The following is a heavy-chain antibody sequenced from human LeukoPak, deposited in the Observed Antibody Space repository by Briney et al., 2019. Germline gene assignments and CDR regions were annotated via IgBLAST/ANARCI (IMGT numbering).Heavy chain of an antibody. CDR3: RNTVTTILGAFDI. D-gene: IGHD4-17*01. CDR1: GFTFSSYA. CDR2: ISGSGGST. Sequence: GGSLRLSCAASGFTFSSYAMSWVRQAPGKGLEWVSAISGSGGSTYYADSVKGRFTISRDNSKNTLYLQMNSLRAEDTAVYYCRNTVTTILGAFDIWGQGTMVTVSS. J-gene: IGHJ3*02. V-gene: IGHV3-23*01.